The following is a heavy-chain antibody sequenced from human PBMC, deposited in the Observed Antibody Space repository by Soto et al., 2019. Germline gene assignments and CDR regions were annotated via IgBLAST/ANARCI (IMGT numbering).Heavy chain of an antibody. CDR1: GYTFSNYG. CDR2: ISVKNGDT. D-gene: IGHD4-4*01. CDR3: ARLTTLSSPKYRFYYYMDI. V-gene: IGHV1-18*01. Sequence: QVQLAQSGPELKKPGASLEVSCRASGYTFSNYGISWVRQVPGQGLEWMAWISVKNGDTNFAQKFQGRSSVTTDTYTSTAYLNLRSLRSDDTAVYYCARLTTLSSPKYRFYYYMDIWGKGTSVTVSS. J-gene: IGHJ6*03.